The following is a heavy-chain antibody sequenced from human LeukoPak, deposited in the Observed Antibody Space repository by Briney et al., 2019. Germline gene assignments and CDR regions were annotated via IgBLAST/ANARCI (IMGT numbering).Heavy chain of an antibody. CDR2: INREGNGK. CDR1: GFSFSSYW. D-gene: IGHD5-12*01. Sequence: GGSLRLSCAVSGFSFSSYWMSWVRQAPGKGLEWVANINREGNGKYYVDSVKGRFTISRDNAKNSLYLQMDSLRAEDTAIYYCARDEVACYFECWGQGTLVTVSS. J-gene: IGHJ4*02. V-gene: IGHV3-7*01. CDR3: ARDEVACYFEC.